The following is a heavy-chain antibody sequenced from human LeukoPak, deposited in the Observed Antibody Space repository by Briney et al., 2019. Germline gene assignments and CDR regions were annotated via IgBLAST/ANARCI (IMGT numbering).Heavy chain of an antibody. CDR2: IYYSGST. V-gene: IGHV4-59*01. J-gene: IGHJ4*02. CDR3: ARFRDSSGPFYFDY. Sequence: SETLSLTCTVSGGSISDYYWSWIRQPPGKGLEWIGYIYYSGSTNYNPSLKSRVTISVETSKNQFSLKLSPVTAADTAVYYCARFRDSSGPFYFDYWGQGTLVTVSS. D-gene: IGHD3-22*01. CDR1: GGSISDYY.